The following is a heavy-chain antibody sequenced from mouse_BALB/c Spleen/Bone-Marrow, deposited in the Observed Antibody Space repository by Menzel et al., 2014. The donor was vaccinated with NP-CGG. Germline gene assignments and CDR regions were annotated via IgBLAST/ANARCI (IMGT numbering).Heavy chain of an antibody. J-gene: IGHJ4*01. D-gene: IGHD1-1*01. CDR3: AREGRGYYGSSGAAMDY. CDR2: IWAGGST. Sequence: VMLVESGPGLVSPSQSLSIRCTVSGFSLTSYGVHWVRQPPGQGLEWLGVIWAGGSTNYNSALMSRLSINKDNSKSXVFLKMNSLQTDDTAMYYCAREGRGYYGSSGAAMDYWGQGTTVTVSS. CDR1: GFSLTSYG. V-gene: IGHV2-9*02.